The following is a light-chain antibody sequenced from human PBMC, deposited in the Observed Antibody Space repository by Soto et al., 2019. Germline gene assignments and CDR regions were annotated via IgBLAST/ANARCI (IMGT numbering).Light chain of an antibody. J-gene: IGKJ5*01. CDR3: QQRSNWIT. Sequence: EIVLSQSPGTLSLSLAERAILSCRASQSVASSHLAWYQQKPGQAPRPLIYDASNRATGIPARFSGSGSGTDFTLTISSLEPEDFAVYYCQQRSNWITFGQGTRLEIK. V-gene: IGKV3-11*01. CDR2: DAS. CDR1: QSVASSH.